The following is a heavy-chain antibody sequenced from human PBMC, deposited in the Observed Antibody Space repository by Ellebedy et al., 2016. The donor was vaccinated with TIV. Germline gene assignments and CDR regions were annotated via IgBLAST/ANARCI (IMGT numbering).Heavy chain of an antibody. Sequence: PGGSLRLSCKGSGYSFTSYWIGWVRQMPGKGLEWMGIIYPGDSDTRYSPSFQGQVTISADKSINTADLQWSSLKASDTAMYYCARRVAVAGQDTFDIWGQGTMVIVSS. D-gene: IGHD6-19*01. V-gene: IGHV5-51*01. J-gene: IGHJ3*02. CDR1: GYSFTSYW. CDR2: IYPGDSDT. CDR3: ARRVAVAGQDTFDI.